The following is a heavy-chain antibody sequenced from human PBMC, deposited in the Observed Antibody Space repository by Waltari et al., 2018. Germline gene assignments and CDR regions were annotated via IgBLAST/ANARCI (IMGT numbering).Heavy chain of an antibody. Sequence: WGRQAPGKGLEWVAVISSDGRNKYYVDSVKGRFTISRDNSKNTLYLQMNSLRAEDTAVYYCARGDYGDYDWGQGTLVTVSS. D-gene: IGHD4-17*01. J-gene: IGHJ4*02. CDR3: ARGDYGDYD. CDR2: ISSDGRNK. V-gene: IGHV3-30*01.